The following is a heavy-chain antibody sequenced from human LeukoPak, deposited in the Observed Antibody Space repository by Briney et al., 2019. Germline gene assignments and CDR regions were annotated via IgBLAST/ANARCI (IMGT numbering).Heavy chain of an antibody. D-gene: IGHD3-22*01. CDR2: IDPNSGGT. J-gene: IGHJ6*03. CDR1: GYTFTGYY. CDR3: ARKYYDSSGYYYYMDV. V-gene: IGHV1-2*02. Sequence: GASVKVSCKASGYTFTGYYMHWVRQAPGQGLEWMGWIDPNSGGTNYAQKFQGRVTMTRDTSISTAYMELSRLRSDDTAVYYCARKYYDSSGYYYYMDVWGKGTTVTVSS.